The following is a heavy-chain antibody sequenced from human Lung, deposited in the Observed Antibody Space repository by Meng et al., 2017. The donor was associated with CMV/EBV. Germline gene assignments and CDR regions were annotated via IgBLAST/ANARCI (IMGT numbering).Heavy chain of an antibody. CDR1: GYIFTKYG. Sequence: ASVXVSXKASGYIFTKYGVNWMRQAPGQGPEWMGWISAYNGDTMYAPKVQGRVTMTTDTSTSTAYMELRGLRSDDTAVYYSARDAGTIAVSGIGDYWGQGXLVTVSS. J-gene: IGHJ4*02. CDR2: ISAYNGDT. V-gene: IGHV1-18*01. D-gene: IGHD6-19*01. CDR3: ARDAGTIAVSGIGDY.